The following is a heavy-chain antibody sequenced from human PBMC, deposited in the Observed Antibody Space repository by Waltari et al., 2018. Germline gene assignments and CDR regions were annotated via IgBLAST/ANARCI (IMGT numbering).Heavy chain of an antibody. CDR2: IKQDGSEK. CDR1: GFPFSGYW. Sequence: EVRLVESGGGLVQPGGSLRLSCAASGFPFSGYWMRWVRQAPGKGLEWVANIKQDGSEKYYVDSVKGRFTISRDNAKNSLYLQMNSLRAEDTAVYYCARWMEQLASEFDYWGQGTLVTVSS. J-gene: IGHJ4*02. CDR3: ARWMEQLASEFDY. V-gene: IGHV3-7*01. D-gene: IGHD6-13*01.